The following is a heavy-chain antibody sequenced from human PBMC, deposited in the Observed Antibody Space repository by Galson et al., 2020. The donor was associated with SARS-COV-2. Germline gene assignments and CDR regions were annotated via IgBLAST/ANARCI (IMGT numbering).Heavy chain of an antibody. CDR1: GFSFTTREVG. J-gene: IGHJ4*02. CDR2: IYWNDDK. Sequence: SGPTLVKPTQTLTLTCTFSGFSFTTREVGVAWIRQPPGKALEWLALIYWNDDKRYSPSLRSRLAITKDTSKSHIVLTMTNMDPVDTATYYCAHRQVSVVGQYYFDSWGQGILVTVSS. V-gene: IGHV2-5*01. CDR3: AHRQVSVVGQYYFDS.